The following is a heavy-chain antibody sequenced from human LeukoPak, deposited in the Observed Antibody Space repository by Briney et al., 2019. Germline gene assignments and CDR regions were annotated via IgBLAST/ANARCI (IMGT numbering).Heavy chain of an antibody. J-gene: IGHJ5*02. CDR2: ISYVGSYK. CDR1: GFTFSSYA. CDR3: ARDLGSSYYYNWFDP. D-gene: IGHD1-26*01. V-gene: IGHV3-30*04. Sequence: GGSLRLSCAASGFTFSSYAMHWVRQAPGKGLGWVAVISYVGSYKHYADSVRGRFTISRDNSKNTLYLQMNSLRAEDTAVYYCARDLGSSYYYNWFDPWGQGTLVTVSS.